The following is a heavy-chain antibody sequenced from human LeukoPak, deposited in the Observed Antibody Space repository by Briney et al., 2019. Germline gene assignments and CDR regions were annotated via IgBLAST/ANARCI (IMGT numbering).Heavy chain of an antibody. V-gene: IGHV1-58*01. J-gene: IGHJ4*02. CDR3: AAAYIVGATQIFDY. D-gene: IGHD1-26*01. Sequence: ASVKVSCKASGFTFTSSAVQWVRQARGQRLEWIGWIVVGSGNTNYAQKFQERVTITRDMSTSTAYMELSSLRSEDTVVYYCAAAYIVGATQIFDYWGQGTLVTVSS. CDR2: IVVGSGNT. CDR1: GFTFTSSA.